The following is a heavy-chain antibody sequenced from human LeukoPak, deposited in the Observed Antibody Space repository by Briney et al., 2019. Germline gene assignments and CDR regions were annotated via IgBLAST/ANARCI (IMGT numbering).Heavy chain of an antibody. CDR2: ISVSGGNT. V-gene: IGHV3-23*01. CDR3: AKAFYGSGTHLDY. J-gene: IGHJ4*02. Sequence: GGSLRLSCAASGFTFRSYAMSWVRQAPGKGLEWVSAISVSGGNTYYADSVKGRFTISRDNSKNTLYLQMNSLRAEDTAVYYCAKAFYGSGTHLDYWGQGTLVTVSS. CDR1: GFTFRSYA. D-gene: IGHD3-10*01.